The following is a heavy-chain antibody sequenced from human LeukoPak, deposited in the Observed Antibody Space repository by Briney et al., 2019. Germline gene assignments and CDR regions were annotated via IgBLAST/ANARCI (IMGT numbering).Heavy chain of an antibody. Sequence: GGSLRLSCAASGFTVSSNYMSWVRQAPGKGLEWVSVIYSGGSTYYADSVKGRFTISRDNSKNTLYLQMGSLRAEDMAVYYCARRLGYSGYDYYFDYWGQGTLVTVSS. V-gene: IGHV3-53*05. J-gene: IGHJ4*02. CDR3: ARRLGYSGYDYYFDY. CDR1: GFTVSSNY. D-gene: IGHD5-12*01. CDR2: IYSGGST.